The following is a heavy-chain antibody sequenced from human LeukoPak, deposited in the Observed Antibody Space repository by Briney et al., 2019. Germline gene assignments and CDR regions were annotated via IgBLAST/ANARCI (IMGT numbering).Heavy chain of an antibody. CDR2: IGGDGGRT. CDR3: ARDRMVRGVISSPDY. V-gene: IGHV3-23*01. J-gene: IGHJ4*02. CDR1: GFMFTTYA. D-gene: IGHD3-10*01. Sequence: PGGSLRLSCAASGFMFTTYAMSWVRQAPGKGLQWVSAIGGDGGRTYYADSVKGRFTISRDNSKDTVFLQMNSLRAEDTAVYYRARDRMVRGVISSPDYWGQGTLVTVSS.